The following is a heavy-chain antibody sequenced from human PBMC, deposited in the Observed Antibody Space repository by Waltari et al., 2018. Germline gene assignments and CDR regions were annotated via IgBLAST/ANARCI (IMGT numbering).Heavy chain of an antibody. D-gene: IGHD1-26*01. CDR1: GYSISSGYY. V-gene: IGHV4-38-2*02. Sequence: VQLQESGPGLVKPSETLSLTCTVSGYSISSGYYWGWIRQPPGKGLEWIGSIYHSGSTYYNPSLKSRVTISVDTSKNQFSLKLSSVTAADTAVYYCARTMYRYRGSYYVGFDYWGQGTLVTVSS. CDR3: ARTMYRYRGSYYVGFDY. CDR2: IYHSGST. J-gene: IGHJ4*02.